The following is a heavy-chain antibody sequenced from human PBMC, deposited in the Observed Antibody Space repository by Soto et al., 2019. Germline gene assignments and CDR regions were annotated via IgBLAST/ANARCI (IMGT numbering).Heavy chain of an antibody. CDR1: GFTFSSYD. CDR2: ISLDGSKK. CDR3: AEDHGAIGALDF. V-gene: IGHV3-33*06. J-gene: IGHJ3*01. D-gene: IGHD2-21*01. Sequence: QVELVESGGGVVQPGRSLRLSCAAPGFTFSSYDMHWVRQAPGKGLEWVALISLDGSKKSYATSAKGRTTISRDNSKNTVSLEMDGLTTEDTAVYYCAEDHGAIGALDFWRQGTMVSVSS.